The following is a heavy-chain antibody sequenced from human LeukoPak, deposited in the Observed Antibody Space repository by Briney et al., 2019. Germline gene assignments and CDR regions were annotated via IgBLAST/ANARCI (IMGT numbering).Heavy chain of an antibody. D-gene: IGHD2-21*02. CDR1: GFTASSNY. Sequence: PGGSLRLSCAASGFTASSNYMSWVRQAPGKGLEWVSVIYSGGSTYYADSVKGRFTISRDNSKDTLYLQMNSLRAEDTAVYYCARAPYCGGDCYSIYYGMDVWGQGTTVTVSS. J-gene: IGHJ6*02. CDR3: ARAPYCGGDCYSIYYGMDV. V-gene: IGHV3-66*01. CDR2: IYSGGST.